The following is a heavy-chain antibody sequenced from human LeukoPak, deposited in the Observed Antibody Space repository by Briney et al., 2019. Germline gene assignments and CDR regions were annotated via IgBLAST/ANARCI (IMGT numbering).Heavy chain of an antibody. CDR2: IYSGCST. V-gene: IGHV3-66*01. D-gene: IGHD3-10*01. CDR1: GFTVSSNY. J-gene: IGHJ3*02. CDR3: ARGRKGGSGSYYGDAFDI. Sequence: PGGSLRLSCAASGFTVSSNYMSWVRQAPGKGLEWVSFIYSGCSTYYSDSVKGRFTISRDNSKNTLYIQMNRLRAEDTAVYYCARGRKGGSGSYYGDAFDIWGQGTMVTVSS.